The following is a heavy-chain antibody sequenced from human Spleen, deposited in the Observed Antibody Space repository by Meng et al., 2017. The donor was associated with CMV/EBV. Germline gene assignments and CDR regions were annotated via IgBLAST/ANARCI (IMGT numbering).Heavy chain of an antibody. V-gene: IGHV4-39*07. CDR1: GGSISSSSYY. CDR3: ARRILEWLSFDY. D-gene: IGHD3-3*01. J-gene: IGHJ4*02. CDR2: IYYSGST. Sequence: GSLRLSCTVSGGSISSSSYYWGWIRQPPGKGLEWIGSIYYSGSTYYNPSLKSRVTISVDTSKNQFSLKLSSVTAADTAVYYCARRILEWLSFDYWGQGTLVTVSS.